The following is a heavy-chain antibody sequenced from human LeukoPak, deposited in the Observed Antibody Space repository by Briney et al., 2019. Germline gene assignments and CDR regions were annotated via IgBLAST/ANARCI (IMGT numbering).Heavy chain of an antibody. V-gene: IGHV3-21*01. CDR1: GGSISSSS. J-gene: IGHJ6*03. CDR3: ARDGAPAAIYYYYYMDV. Sequence: ETLSLTCTVSGGSISSSSYYWGWIRQPPGKGLEWVSSISSSSSYIYYADSVKGRFTISRDNAKNSLYLQMNSLRAEDTAVYYCARDGAPAAIYYYYYMDVWGKGTTVTVSS. D-gene: IGHD2-2*02. CDR2: ISSSSSYI.